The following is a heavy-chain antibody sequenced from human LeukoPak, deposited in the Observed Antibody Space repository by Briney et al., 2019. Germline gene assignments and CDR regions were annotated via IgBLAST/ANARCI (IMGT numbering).Heavy chain of an antibody. D-gene: IGHD3-10*01. CDR3: ARDMSLLWFGDSFDY. Sequence: PGGSLRHSRAASGFTFSIYVMTWVRQAPGEGVEWGSAISANAGDTYYAHSVKGRFTLSRDNSKNPLYLQMNSLRDEDTAVYYCARDMSLLWFGDSFDYWGQGTLVTVSS. CDR2: ISANAGDT. J-gene: IGHJ4*02. V-gene: IGHV3-23*01. CDR1: GFTFSIYV.